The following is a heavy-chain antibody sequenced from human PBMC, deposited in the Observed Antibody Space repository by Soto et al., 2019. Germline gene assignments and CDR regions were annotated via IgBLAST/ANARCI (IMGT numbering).Heavy chain of an antibody. J-gene: IGHJ5*02. Sequence: SETLSLTCAVYSGSFSGYHWNWIRQPPGKGLEWIGEINHSGSTNYNPSLKSRVTISVDTSKNQFSLKLSSVTAADTAVYYCARATPRHNWFDPWGQGTLVTVSS. CDR1: SGSFSGYH. CDR3: ARATPRHNWFDP. CDR2: INHSGST. D-gene: IGHD2-15*01. V-gene: IGHV4-34*01.